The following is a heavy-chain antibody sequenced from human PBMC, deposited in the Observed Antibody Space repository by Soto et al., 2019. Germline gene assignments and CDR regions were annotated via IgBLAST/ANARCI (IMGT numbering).Heavy chain of an antibody. Sequence: GGSLRLSCEVSGFFINAYAMHWFRQAPGKGLQWVAVTRFDGSTEYSADSERGRFTVSRDISRNTFFLQLTNLRPDDTAMYYCAKDLSSNGLGCGHWGQGALVTVSS. D-gene: IGHD2-21*01. CDR2: TRFDGSTE. V-gene: IGHV3-30*18. J-gene: IGHJ4*02. CDR3: AKDLSSNGLGCGH. CDR1: GFFINAYA.